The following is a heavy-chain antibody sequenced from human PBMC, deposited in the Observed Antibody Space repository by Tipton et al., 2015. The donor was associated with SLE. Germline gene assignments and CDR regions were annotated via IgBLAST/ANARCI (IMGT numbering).Heavy chain of an antibody. CDR3: ARETDYSGFLDS. D-gene: IGHD3-16*01. CDR1: GDSISTYF. V-gene: IGHV4-59*12. J-gene: IGHJ4*02. CDR2: IFYTGSI. Sequence: LRLSCTVSGDSISTYFWSWIRQSPGKGLEWIGYIFYTGSINCNASLKSRVTMSLDASKNQFSLKVSYVTAADTAIYYCARETDYSGFLDSWGQGTLVTVSS.